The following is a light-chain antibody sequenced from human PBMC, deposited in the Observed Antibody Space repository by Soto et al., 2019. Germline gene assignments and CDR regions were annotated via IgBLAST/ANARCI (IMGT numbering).Light chain of an antibody. CDR2: AVS. Sequence: QSALTQAASVSASPGQSITISCTGTSSDIGAYDYVSWYQQRPGKVPKLVIYAVSNRPSGISSRFSGSRSGNTASLTISGLQAEDEAIYYCFSYTTSDTVLFGGGTKVTVL. J-gene: IGLJ2*01. V-gene: IGLV2-14*01. CDR3: FSYTTSDTVL. CDR1: SSDIGAYDY.